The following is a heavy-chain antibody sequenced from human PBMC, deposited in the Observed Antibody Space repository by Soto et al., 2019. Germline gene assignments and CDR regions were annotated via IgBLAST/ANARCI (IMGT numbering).Heavy chain of an antibody. V-gene: IGHV3-33*01. D-gene: IGHD3-3*01. CDR2: IWYDGSNN. CDR1: GFTFTSYG. Sequence: QMHLVESGGGVVQPGGSLTLSCVASGFTFTSYGIHWVRQAPGKGLEWVAVIWYDGSNNYYGDSVKGRFSISRDNSKNTVYLQMNSLRAEDTAVYYCARDRRFVEWLDYWGQGTLVSVSS. CDR3: ARDRRFVEWLDY. J-gene: IGHJ4*02.